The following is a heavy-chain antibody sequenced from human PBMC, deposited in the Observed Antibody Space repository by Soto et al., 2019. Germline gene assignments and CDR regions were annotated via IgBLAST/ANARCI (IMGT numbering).Heavy chain of an antibody. V-gene: IGHV6-1*01. CDR3: ARRLRFLEWTDAFDI. D-gene: IGHD3-3*01. J-gene: IGHJ3*02. Sequence: KQSQTLSLTCAISGDSVSSNSAAWNWIRPSPSRGLEWLGRTYYRSKWYNDYAVSVKSRITINPDTSKNQFSLQLNSVTPEDTAVYYCARRLRFLEWTDAFDIWGQGTMVTVSS. CDR1: GDSVSSNSAA. CDR2: TYYRSKWYN.